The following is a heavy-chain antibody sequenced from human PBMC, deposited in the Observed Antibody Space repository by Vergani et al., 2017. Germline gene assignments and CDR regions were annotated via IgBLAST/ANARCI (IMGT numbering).Heavy chain of an antibody. J-gene: IGHJ3*02. CDR3: AKTLRFLEWLPDAFDI. V-gene: IGHV3-23*04. Sequence: EVQLVESGGGLVQPGGSLRLSCAASGFTFSSYAMSWVRQAPGKGLEWVSAISGSGGSTYYADSVKGRFTISRDNSKNTLYLQMNSLRAEDTAVYYCAKTLRFLEWLPDAFDIWGQGTMVTVSS. D-gene: IGHD3-3*01. CDR1: GFTFSSYA. CDR2: ISGSGGST.